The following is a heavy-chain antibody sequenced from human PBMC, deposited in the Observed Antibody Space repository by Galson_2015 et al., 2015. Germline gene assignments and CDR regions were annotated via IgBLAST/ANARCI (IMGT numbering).Heavy chain of an antibody. J-gene: IGHJ6*03. CDR2: IIPIFGTA. CDR3: ARAGGDYEYYYYMDV. D-gene: IGHD4-17*01. Sequence: SVKVSCKASGGTFSSYAISWVRQAPGQGLEWMGGIIPIFGTANYAQKFQGRVTITADKSTSTAYMELSSLRSEDTAVYYCARAGGDYEYYYYMDVWGKGTTVTVSS. CDR1: GGTFSSYA. V-gene: IGHV1-69*06.